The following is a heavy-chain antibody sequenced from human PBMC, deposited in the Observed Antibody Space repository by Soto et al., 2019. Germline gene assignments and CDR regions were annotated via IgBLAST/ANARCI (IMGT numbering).Heavy chain of an antibody. CDR1: GVGLSTYA. CDR2: IGGNSGKT. CDR3: ALPSCGGDCYSPFDY. V-gene: IGHV3-23*01. D-gene: IGHD2-21*02. Sequence: EVQLLESGGGFVQPGGSLRLSCTASGVGLSTYAISWVRQAPGKGLCGVSVIGGNSGKTVYADSVKGRFSISRDKSENTVYLQMNRLRAEDTAVYYCALPSCGGDCYSPFDYWGQGTLVTVSS. J-gene: IGHJ4*02.